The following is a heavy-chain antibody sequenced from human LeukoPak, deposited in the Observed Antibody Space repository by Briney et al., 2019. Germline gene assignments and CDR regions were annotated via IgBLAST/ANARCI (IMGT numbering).Heavy chain of an antibody. D-gene: IGHD4-11*01. Sequence: GGSLRLSCAASGFTFSSYWMSWVRQAPGKGLEWVANIKQDGSEKYYVDSVKGRFTISRDNAKNSLYLQMNSLRAEDTAVYYCARGNYSNFYYYYYYMDVWGKGTTVTVS. CDR1: GFTFSSYW. CDR2: IKQDGSEK. CDR3: ARGNYSNFYYYYYYMDV. V-gene: IGHV3-7*01. J-gene: IGHJ6*03.